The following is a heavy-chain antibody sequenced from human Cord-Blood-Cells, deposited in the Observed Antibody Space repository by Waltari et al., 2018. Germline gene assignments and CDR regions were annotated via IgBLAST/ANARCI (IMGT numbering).Heavy chain of an antibody. CDR3: ARSSSIAARGWDY. Sequence: QVQLQQWGAGLLKTSETLCLTCAVNGGSFSGYYWSCIRQPPGNGLEWIGESNQSGSTNYDPSLKSRVTISVDTSKNQFSLKLSSVTAADTAVYYFARSSSIAARGWDYWGQGTLVTVSS. J-gene: IGHJ4*02. CDR2: SNQSGST. D-gene: IGHD6-6*01. V-gene: IGHV4-34*01. CDR1: GGSFSGYY.